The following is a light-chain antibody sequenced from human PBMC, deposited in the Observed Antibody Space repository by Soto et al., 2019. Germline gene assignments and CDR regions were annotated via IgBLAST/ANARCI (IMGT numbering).Light chain of an antibody. J-gene: IGLJ1*01. CDR1: SSDVGSYNL. CDR2: EVD. V-gene: IGLV2-23*02. CDR3: CSYTGSTIFYV. Sequence: QSVLTQPASVSGSPGQSITISCTGTSSDVGSYNLVSWYQQHPGKAPKVMIYEVDKRPSGVSNRFSGSKSGNTASLTISGLQAEDEADYYCCSYTGSTIFYVFGTGTKVT.